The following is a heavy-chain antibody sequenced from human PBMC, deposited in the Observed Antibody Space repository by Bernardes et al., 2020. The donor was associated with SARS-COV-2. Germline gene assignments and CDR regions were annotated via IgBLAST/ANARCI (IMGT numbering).Heavy chain of an antibody. J-gene: IGHJ6*02. V-gene: IGHV3-23*01. CDR3: AKSSGATVTYYSLDV. Sequence: GSLRLSCAGSGITFTSYGMSWVRQAPGKGLECVAAINGGGTSTYYADPVKGRFTISRDNSKNTLYLQMNSLRVDDTAVYYCAKSSGATVTYYSLDVWGQGTTITVSS. D-gene: IGHD4-4*01. CDR2: INGGGTST. CDR1: GITFTSYG.